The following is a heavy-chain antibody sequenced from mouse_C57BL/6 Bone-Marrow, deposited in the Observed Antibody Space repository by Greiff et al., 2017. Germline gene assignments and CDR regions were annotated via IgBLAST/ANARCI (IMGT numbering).Heavy chain of an antibody. V-gene: IGHV14-4*01. CDR2: IDPENGDT. Sequence: EVKLEESGAELVRPGASVKLSCTASGFNIKDDYMHWVKHRPEQGLEWIGWIDPENGDTEYASKFQGKATITADTSSNTAYLPLSSLTSEDTAVYYCTTGLPRDFDYWGQGTTLTVSS. D-gene: IGHD3-3*01. CDR1: GFNIKDDY. CDR3: TTGLPRDFDY. J-gene: IGHJ2*01.